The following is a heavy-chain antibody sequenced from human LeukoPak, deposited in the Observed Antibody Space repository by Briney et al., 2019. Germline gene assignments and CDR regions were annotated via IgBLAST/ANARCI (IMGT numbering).Heavy chain of an antibody. CDR2: MNPNSGNT. J-gene: IGHJ4*02. CDR3: ARGSRPVYNLLTGKRYFDY. V-gene: IGHV1-8*03. Sequence: ASVKVSCKASGYTFTSYDINWVRQATGQGLEGMGWMNPNSGNTGYAQKFQGRVTITRNTSISTAYMELSSLRSEDTAVYYCARGSRPVYNLLTGKRYFDYWGQGTLLTVSS. D-gene: IGHD3-9*01. CDR1: GYTFTSYD.